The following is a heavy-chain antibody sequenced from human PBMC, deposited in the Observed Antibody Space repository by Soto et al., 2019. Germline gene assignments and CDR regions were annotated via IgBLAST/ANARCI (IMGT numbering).Heavy chain of an antibody. D-gene: IGHD1-7*01. Sequence: QVQLVQSGAEVKKPGASVKVSCKASGYTFTGYYMHWVRQAPGQGLEWMGWINPNSGGTNYAQKFQGWVTMTRDQSISTAYMELSRLRSDDTAVYYCAISPRFLTGTTYFDPWGQGTLVTVSS. CDR1: GYTFTGYY. V-gene: IGHV1-2*04. CDR3: AISPRFLTGTTYFDP. CDR2: INPNSGGT. J-gene: IGHJ5*02.